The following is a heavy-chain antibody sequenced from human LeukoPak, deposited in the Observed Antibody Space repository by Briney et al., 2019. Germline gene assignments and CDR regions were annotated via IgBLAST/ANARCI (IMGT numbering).Heavy chain of an antibody. Sequence: ASVKVSCKASGHTFTGYYMHWVRQAPGQGLEWMGWINPNSGGTNYAQKFQGRVTMTRDTSISTAYMELSRLRSDDTAVYYCARDFNPRASANDYWGQGTLVTVSS. D-gene: IGHD1-14*01. CDR1: GHTFTGYY. J-gene: IGHJ4*02. CDR3: ARDFNPRASANDY. V-gene: IGHV1-2*02. CDR2: INPNSGGT.